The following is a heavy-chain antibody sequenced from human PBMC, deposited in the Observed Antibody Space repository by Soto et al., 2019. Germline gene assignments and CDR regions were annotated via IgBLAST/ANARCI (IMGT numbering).Heavy chain of an antibody. Sequence: QVQLQESGPGLVKPSGTLSLTCAVSGGSISRENWWSWVRQSPGKGLEWIGEIYHRGSTTHSPSLNSRVSIPVDKSKNQFSLNLTSVTAAATAVYYSAKNGDTRFDYWGQGILVTVSS. V-gene: IGHV4-4*02. CDR1: GGSISRENW. D-gene: IGHD2-8*01. CDR2: IYHRGST. J-gene: IGHJ4*02. CDR3: AKNGDTRFDY.